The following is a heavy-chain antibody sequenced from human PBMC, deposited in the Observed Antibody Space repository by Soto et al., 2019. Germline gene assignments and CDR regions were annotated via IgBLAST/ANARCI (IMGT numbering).Heavy chain of an antibody. V-gene: IGHV4-61*01. D-gene: IGHD3-22*01. CDR2: IYNSGST. CDR1: GGSVSSGSYY. CDR3: ARSYYYDTGFYHLDS. J-gene: IGHJ4*02. Sequence: SETLSLTCTVSGGSVSSGSYYWSWIRQPPGKGLEWIGYIYNSGSTNYNPSLKSRVTISLDTSKNQFSLNLSSVTAADTAVYYCARSYYYDTGFYHLDSWGQGTLVTVSS.